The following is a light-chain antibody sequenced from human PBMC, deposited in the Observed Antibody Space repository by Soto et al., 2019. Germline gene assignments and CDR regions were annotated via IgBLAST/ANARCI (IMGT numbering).Light chain of an antibody. Sequence: DMQMTQSPSTLTASVGDRVTITCRASQSISSWLAWYQHKPGKAPKLLIYKASTSESGVPSRFSGSGSGTEFTLTISSLQPDDCATYYCQHYNGYGTFGQGTKVEIK. CDR2: KAS. CDR1: QSISSW. CDR3: QHYNGYGT. J-gene: IGKJ1*01. V-gene: IGKV1-5*03.